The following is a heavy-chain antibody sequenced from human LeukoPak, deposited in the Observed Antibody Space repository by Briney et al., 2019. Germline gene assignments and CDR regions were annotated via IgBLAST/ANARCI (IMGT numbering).Heavy chain of an antibody. J-gene: IGHJ2*01. D-gene: IGHD6-13*01. Sequence: SETLSLTCAVYGGSFSGYYWSWIRQPPGKGLGWIGEINHSGSTNYNPSLKSRVTISVDTSKNQFSLKLSSVTAADTAVYYCARVPRSYSSSWYMYWYFDLWGRGTLVTVSS. CDR1: GGSFSGYY. V-gene: IGHV4-34*01. CDR2: INHSGST. CDR3: ARVPRSYSSSWYMYWYFDL.